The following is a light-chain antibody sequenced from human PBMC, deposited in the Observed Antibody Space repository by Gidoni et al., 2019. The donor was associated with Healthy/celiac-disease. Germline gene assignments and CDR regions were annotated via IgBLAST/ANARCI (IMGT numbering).Light chain of an antibody. CDR2: AAS. CDR1: QSISSY. J-gene: IGKJ3*01. V-gene: IGKV1-39*01. Sequence: DIQMTQSPSSLSASVGDRVTIPFRASQSISSYLNWYQQKPGKAPKLLIYAASSLQSGVPSRFSGSGSGTDFTLTISSLQPEDFATYYCQQSYSTPPFTFGPGTKVDIK. CDR3: QQSYSTPPFT.